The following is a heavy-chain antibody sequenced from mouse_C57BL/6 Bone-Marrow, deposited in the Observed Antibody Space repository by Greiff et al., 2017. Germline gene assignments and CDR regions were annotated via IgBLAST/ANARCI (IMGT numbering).Heavy chain of an antibody. J-gene: IGHJ1*03. CDR1: GYTFTNYW. CDR2: IYPGGGYT. V-gene: IGHV1-63*01. D-gene: IGHD1-1*01. CDR3: AREITTGNFDV. Sequence: VQLQESGAELVRPGTSVKMSCKASGYTFTNYWIGWAKQRPGHGLEWIGDIYPGGGYTNYNEKFKGKATLTADKSSSTAYMQFSSLTSEDSAIYYCAREITTGNFDVWGTGTTVTVSS.